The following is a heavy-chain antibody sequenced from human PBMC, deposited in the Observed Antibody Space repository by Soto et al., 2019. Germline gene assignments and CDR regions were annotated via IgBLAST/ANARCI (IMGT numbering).Heavy chain of an antibody. CDR3: AADDRFEGWLLGTFGY. Sequence: SVKVSCKASGFTFTSSAVQWVRQALGQRLEWIGWIVVGSGNTNYAQKFQERVTITRDMSTSTAYMELSSLRSEATAVYYCAADDRFEGWLLGTFGYWGQGTLVT. CDR2: IVVGSGNT. V-gene: IGHV1-58*01. D-gene: IGHD2-21*02. CDR1: GFTFTSSA. J-gene: IGHJ4*02.